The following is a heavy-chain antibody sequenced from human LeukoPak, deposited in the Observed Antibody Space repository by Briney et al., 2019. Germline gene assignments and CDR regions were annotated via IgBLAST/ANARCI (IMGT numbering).Heavy chain of an antibody. CDR1: GFTFSSYA. J-gene: IGHJ6*02. CDR3: AGGYDSSGYYLDDYYYYGMDV. Sequence: GGSLRLSCSASGFTFSSYAMHGVRQAPGKGREWVGRTRNKANSYTTEYAASVKGRFTISRDDSKNSLYLQMNSLKTADTAVYYCAGGYDSSGYYLDDYYYYGMDVWGQGTTVTVSS. V-gene: IGHV3-72*01. D-gene: IGHD3-22*01. CDR2: TRNKANSYTT.